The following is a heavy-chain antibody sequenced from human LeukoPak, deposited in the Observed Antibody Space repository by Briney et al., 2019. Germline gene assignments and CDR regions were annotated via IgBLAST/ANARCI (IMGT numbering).Heavy chain of an antibody. J-gene: IGHJ4*03. D-gene: IGHD1-1*01. CDR2: INHRGDT. CDR1: GGSFSSYY. Sequence: PSETLSLTCAVYGGSFSSYYWSWIRQSPGKGLXXXAGINHRGDTNYNPSVKSRVTISVDTSKNQFSLKVTSLTAADTAVYYCARGPTISETGYFDYWGQGTLVTVSS. V-gene: IGHV4-34*01. CDR3: ARGPTISETGYFDY.